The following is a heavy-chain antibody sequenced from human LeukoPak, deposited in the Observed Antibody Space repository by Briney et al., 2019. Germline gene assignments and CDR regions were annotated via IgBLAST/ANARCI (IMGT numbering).Heavy chain of an antibody. Sequence: SETLSLTCTVSGGSISSYYWSWIRQPPGKGLEWIGYIYYSGSTNYNPSLKSRVTISVDTPKNQFSLKLRSVTAADTAVYYCARVRAVIYGMHVWGQGTTVTVSS. CDR3: ARVRAVIYGMHV. J-gene: IGHJ6*02. CDR1: GGSISSYY. D-gene: IGHD2-21*01. CDR2: IYYSGST. V-gene: IGHV4-59*01.